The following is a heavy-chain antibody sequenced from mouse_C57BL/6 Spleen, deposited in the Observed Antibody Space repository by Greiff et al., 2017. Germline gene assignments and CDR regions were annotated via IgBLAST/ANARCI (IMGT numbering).Heavy chain of an antibody. CDR3: ASEVYGSSYEGYAMDY. Sequence: DVKLQESGPGLVKPSQSLSLTGSVTGYSITSGYYWNWIRQFPGNKLEWMGYISYDGSNNYNPSLKNRISITRDTSKNQFFLKLNSVTTEDTATYYCASEVYGSSYEGYAMDYWGQGTSVTVSS. CDR1: GYSITSGYY. CDR2: ISYDGSN. D-gene: IGHD1-1*01. V-gene: IGHV3-6*01. J-gene: IGHJ4*01.